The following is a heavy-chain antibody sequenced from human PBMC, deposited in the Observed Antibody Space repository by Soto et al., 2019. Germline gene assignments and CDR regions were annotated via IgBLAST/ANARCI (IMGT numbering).Heavy chain of an antibody. Sequence: SLRLPCAASGLTVSSKYMSWVRQTPGKGLEWVSGISWNSGSIGYADSVKGRFTISRDNAKNSLYLQMNSLRAEDTALYYCARAIVVQLDAFDIWGQGTMVTVSS. D-gene: IGHD2-2*01. CDR3: ARAIVVQLDAFDI. CDR1: GLTVSSKY. J-gene: IGHJ3*02. CDR2: ISWNSGSI. V-gene: IGHV3-9*01.